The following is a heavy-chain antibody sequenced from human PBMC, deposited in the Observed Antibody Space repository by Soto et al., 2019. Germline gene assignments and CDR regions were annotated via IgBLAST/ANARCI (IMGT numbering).Heavy chain of an antibody. Sequence: SETLSLTCAVSGGSISSSNWWSWVRQPPGKGLEWIGEIYHSGSTNYNPSLKSRVTISVDKSKNQFSLKLSSVTAADTAVYYCARDLSGFWSGYLSGNYYSGMDVWGQGTTVTVSS. CDR3: ARDLSGFWSGYLSGNYYSGMDV. V-gene: IGHV4-4*02. J-gene: IGHJ6*02. CDR2: IYHSGST. CDR1: GGSISSSNW. D-gene: IGHD3-3*01.